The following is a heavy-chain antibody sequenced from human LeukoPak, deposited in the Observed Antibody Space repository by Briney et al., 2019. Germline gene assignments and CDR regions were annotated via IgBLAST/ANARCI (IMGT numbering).Heavy chain of an antibody. J-gene: IGHJ5*02. CDR3: ARRKGYGLGRKWFDP. CDR1: GYIFTNFG. V-gene: IGHV1-18*01. CDR2: INTDNGKT. Sequence: ASVKVSCKASGYIFTNFGISWVRQAPGQGLEWMGWINTDNGKTDYAHNLQGRVTMTTDTSTNTVYMELTSLRYDDTAVFYCARRKGYGLGRKWFDPWGQGTLVTVSS. D-gene: IGHD3-10*01.